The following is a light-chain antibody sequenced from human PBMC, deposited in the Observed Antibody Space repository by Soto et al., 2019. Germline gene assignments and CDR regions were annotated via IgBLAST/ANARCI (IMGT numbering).Light chain of an antibody. J-gene: IGLJ3*02. Sequence: QSALTQPPSASGSPGQSVTISCTGTSSDVGAYQYVSWYQQYPGKAPKLMIYEVSKRPSGVPDRVSGSKSGNTASLTVSGLQSEDEADYYCTSYVGSNIWVFGGGTKLTVL. V-gene: IGLV2-8*01. CDR2: EVS. CDR1: SSDVGAYQY. CDR3: TSYVGSNIWV.